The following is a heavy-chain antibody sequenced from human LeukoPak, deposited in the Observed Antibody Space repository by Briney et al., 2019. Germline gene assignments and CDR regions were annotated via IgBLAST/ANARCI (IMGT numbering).Heavy chain of an antibody. CDR3: ARDRYYDSSGYSPFDY. V-gene: IGHV3-74*01. J-gene: IGHJ4*02. CDR2: INSDGSST. D-gene: IGHD3-22*01. Sequence: GGSLRLSCAASGFTFSSYWMHWVRQAPGKGLVWVSRINSDGSSTSYADSVKGRFTISRDNAKNSLYLQMNSLRAEDTAVYYCARDRYYDSSGYSPFDYWGQGTLVTVSS. CDR1: GFTFSSYW.